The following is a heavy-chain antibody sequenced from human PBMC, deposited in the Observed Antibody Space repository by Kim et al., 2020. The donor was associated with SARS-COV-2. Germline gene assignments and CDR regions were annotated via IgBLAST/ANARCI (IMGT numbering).Heavy chain of an antibody. V-gene: IGHV3-48*02. CDR3: ARARWSYGDYAKSGD. CDR2: ISSSSTI. J-gene: IGHJ4*02. Sequence: GGSLRLSCAASGFTFSSYSMNWVRQAPGKGLEWVSYISSSSTIYYADSVKGRFTISRDNAKNSLYLQMNSLRDEDTAVYYCARARWSYGDYAKSGDWGQGTLVTVSS. CDR1: GFTFSSYS. D-gene: IGHD4-17*01.